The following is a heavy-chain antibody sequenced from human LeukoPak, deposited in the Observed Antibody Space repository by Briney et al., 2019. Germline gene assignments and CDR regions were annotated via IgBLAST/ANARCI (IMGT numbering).Heavy chain of an antibody. CDR2: ISSSSSTI. J-gene: IGHJ6*03. D-gene: IGHD3-10*01. CDR3: ARDELMTSMDV. V-gene: IGHV3-48*04. Sequence: PGGSLRLSCAASGFTLSTYSMNWVRQAPGKGLEWVSYISSSSSTIYYADSVKGRFTISRDNAKNSPYLQMNSLRAEDTAVYYCARDELMTSMDVWGKGTTVTVSS. CDR1: GFTLSTYS.